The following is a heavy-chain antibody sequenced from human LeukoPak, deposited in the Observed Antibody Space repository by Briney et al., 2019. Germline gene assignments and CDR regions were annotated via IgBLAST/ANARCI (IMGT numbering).Heavy chain of an antibody. J-gene: IGHJ3*02. CDR2: ISWNSGSI. D-gene: IGHD3-16*01. V-gene: IGHV3-9*01. Sequence: GGSLRLSCAASGFTFDDYAMHWVRQAPGKGLEWVSGISWNSGSIGYADSVKGRLTISRDNAKNSLYLQMNSLRAEDTALYYCAKDMGGWALSDAFDIWGQGTMVTVSS. CDR3: AKDMGGWALSDAFDI. CDR1: GFTFDDYA.